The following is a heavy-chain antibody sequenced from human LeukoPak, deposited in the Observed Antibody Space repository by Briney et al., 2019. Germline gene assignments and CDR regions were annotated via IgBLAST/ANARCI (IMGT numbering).Heavy chain of an antibody. V-gene: IGHV3-23*01. D-gene: IGHD3-3*01. J-gene: IGHJ4*02. CDR3: AKGTRLLRFLEWLLYFRY. CDR2: ISGSGGIT. Sequence: GGSLRLSCAASGFTFSSYAMSWVRQAPGKGLEWVSAISGSGGITYYADSVKGRFSIARDNSKNTLYLQMNSLRAEDTAVYYCAKGTRLLRFLEWLLYFRYWGQGTLVTVSS. CDR1: GFTFSSYA.